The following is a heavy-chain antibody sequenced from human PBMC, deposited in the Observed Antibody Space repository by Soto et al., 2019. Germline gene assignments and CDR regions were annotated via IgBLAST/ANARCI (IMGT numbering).Heavy chain of an antibody. Sequence: SVKVSCKASGGTFSSYAISWVRQAPGQGLEWMGGIIPIFGTANYAQKFQGRVTITADKSTSTAYMELSSLRSEDTAVYYCASAYCSGGSCLGDYYGMDVWGQGTTVTVSS. D-gene: IGHD2-15*01. J-gene: IGHJ6*02. CDR2: IIPIFGTA. CDR3: ASAYCSGGSCLGDYYGMDV. V-gene: IGHV1-69*06. CDR1: GGTFSSYA.